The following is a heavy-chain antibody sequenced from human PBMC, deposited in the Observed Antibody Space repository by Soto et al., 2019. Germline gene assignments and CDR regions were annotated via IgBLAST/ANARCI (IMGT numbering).Heavy chain of an antibody. Sequence: QVQLQQSGPGLVKASETLSLTCTVSGGSITNYYWSWIWQPAGKGLEWIGRMYTKERTNYNLSFKSRVTMSVDTSKNQFSLKLNAVTAADTAVYYCARDDYKDGGNNWFDPWGQGTLVTVSS. CDR2: MYTKERT. V-gene: IGHV4-4*07. CDR1: GGSITNYY. D-gene: IGHD3-16*01. J-gene: IGHJ5*02. CDR3: ARDDYKDGGNNWFDP.